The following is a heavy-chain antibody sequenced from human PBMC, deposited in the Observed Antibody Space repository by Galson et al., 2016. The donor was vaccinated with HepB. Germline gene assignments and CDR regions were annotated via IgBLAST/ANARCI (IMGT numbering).Heavy chain of an antibody. CDR3: ARDPDTSSKVDV. D-gene: IGHD1-14*01. V-gene: IGHV3-11*01. J-gene: IGHJ6*02. CDR1: GFRFSDHQ. Sequence: SLRLSCAASGFRFSDHQMSWIRQAPGKGLEWIAFIKESGSPLYYADSVKGRFTISRDNAKNSLYLQMNSLRAEDTAVYYCARDPDTSSKVDVWGQGTTVIVSS. CDR2: IKESGSPL.